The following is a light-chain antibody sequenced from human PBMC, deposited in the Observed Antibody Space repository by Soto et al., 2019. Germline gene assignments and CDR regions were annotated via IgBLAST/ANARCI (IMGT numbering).Light chain of an antibody. CDR2: ETS. Sequence: DIQMTQSPSTVSASVGDRVTITCRASQRISNWPAWYQQKPGKAPNLLIYETSILQSGVPSRFSGSGSGTEFTLTISSLQPDDFATYFCQEYNSYHIFGQGTKVEIK. J-gene: IGKJ2*01. V-gene: IGKV1-5*01. CDR3: QEYNSYHI. CDR1: QRISNW.